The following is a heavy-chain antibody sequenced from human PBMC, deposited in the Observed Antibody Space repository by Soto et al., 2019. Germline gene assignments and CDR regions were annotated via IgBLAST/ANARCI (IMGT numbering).Heavy chain of an antibody. D-gene: IGHD2-2*01. Sequence: SVKVSCKASGGTFSSYAISWVRQAPGQGLEWMGGIIPIFGTANYAQKFQGRVTITADESTSTAYMELSSLRSEDTAVYYCARGEIVVVPAASRTYSSSYYYYYGMDVCGQGTTLTVSS. V-gene: IGHV1-69*13. CDR1: GGTFSSYA. CDR2: IIPIFGTA. J-gene: IGHJ6*02. CDR3: ARGEIVVVPAASRTYSSSYYYYYGMDV.